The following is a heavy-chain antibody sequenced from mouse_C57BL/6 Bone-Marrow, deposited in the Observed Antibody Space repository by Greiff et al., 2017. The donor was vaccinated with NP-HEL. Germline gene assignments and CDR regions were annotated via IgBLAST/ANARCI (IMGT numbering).Heavy chain of an antibody. CDR1: GFTFSSYA. CDR2: ISDGGSYT. J-gene: IGHJ2*01. CDR3: ARETLYYFDY. Sequence: EVKLVESGGGLVKPGGSLKLSCAASGFTFSSYAMSWVRQTPEKRLEWVATISDGGSYTYYPDNVKGRFTISRDNAKNNLYLQMSHLKSEDTAMYYCARETLYYFDYWGQGTTLTVSS. V-gene: IGHV5-4*01.